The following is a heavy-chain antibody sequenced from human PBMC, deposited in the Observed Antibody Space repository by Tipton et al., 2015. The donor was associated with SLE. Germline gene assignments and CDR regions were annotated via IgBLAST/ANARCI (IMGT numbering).Heavy chain of an antibody. D-gene: IGHD3-10*01. CDR3: ARDGPGMMGYFDL. CDR1: GGSISSSSYY. Sequence: TLSLTCTVSGGSISSSSYYWSWIRQPPGKGLEWIGYIYYSGSTNYNPSLKSRVTISVDTSKNQFSLKLSSVTAADTAVCYCARDGPGMMGYFDLWGRGTLVTVSS. V-gene: IGHV4-61*01. CDR2: IYYSGST. J-gene: IGHJ2*01.